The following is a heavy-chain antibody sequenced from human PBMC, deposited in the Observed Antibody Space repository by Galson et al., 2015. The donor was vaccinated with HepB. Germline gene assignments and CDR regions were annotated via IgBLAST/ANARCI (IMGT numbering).Heavy chain of an antibody. CDR1: GFTFSSYG. CDR3: ARADHVPAAAGSALDY. Sequence: SLRLSCAASGFTFSSYGMHWVRQAPGKGLEWVAVIWYDGSNKYYADSVKGRFTISRDNSKNTLYLQMNSLRAEDTAVYYCARADHVPAAAGSALDYWGQGTLVTVSS. V-gene: IGHV3-33*01. J-gene: IGHJ4*02. CDR2: IWYDGSNK. D-gene: IGHD6-13*01.